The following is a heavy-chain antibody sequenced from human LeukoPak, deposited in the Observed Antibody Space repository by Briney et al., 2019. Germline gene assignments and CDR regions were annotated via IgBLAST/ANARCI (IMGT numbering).Heavy chain of an antibody. Sequence: GASVKVSCKASGYIFTGYQIHWVRQAPGQALEWMGWINPKSGGTKYAQKFQGRVTMTRDTSINTAYMELRGLTSDDTAVHFCARARTVEFYDGSAHFDHWGQGTLVTVSS. V-gene: IGHV1-2*02. J-gene: IGHJ4*01. CDR3: ARARTVEFYDGSAHFDH. CDR2: INPKSGGT. CDR1: GYIFTGYQ. D-gene: IGHD3-22*01.